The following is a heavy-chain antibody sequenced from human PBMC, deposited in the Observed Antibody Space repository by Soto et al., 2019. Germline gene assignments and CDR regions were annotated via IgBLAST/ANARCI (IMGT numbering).Heavy chain of an antibody. Sequence: SLRLSRSRTGFTFSSYGIHRVCQSPGKGPEWVAVIWYDGSNKYYADSVKGRFTISRDNSKNTLYVQMNSLRAEATAVYYCARDSASQTPEMSIHFDFWVQGT. V-gene: IGHV3-33*01. D-gene: IGHD3-10*01. CDR2: IWYDGSNK. CDR1: GFTFSSYG. J-gene: IGHJ4*02. CDR3: ARDSASQTPEMSIHFDF.